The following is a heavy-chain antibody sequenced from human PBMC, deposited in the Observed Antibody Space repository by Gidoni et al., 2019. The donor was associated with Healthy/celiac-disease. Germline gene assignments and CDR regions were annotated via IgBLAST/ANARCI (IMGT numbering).Heavy chain of an antibody. J-gene: IGHJ4*02. CDR3: AKEGIPMLVLVPDYFDS. Sequence: QRLESGGGMGQPGASLRISGAASGFTVSSYAMSWVRQAPGKGLEWVSAISGSGGSTYYAYSVKGRFTISRDNSKNPLYLQMHSLRAEHTAVYYCAKEGIPMLVLVPDYFDSWGQGTLVTVFS. D-gene: IGHD3-22*01. CDR2: ISGSGGST. V-gene: IGHV3-23*01. CDR1: GFTVSSYA.